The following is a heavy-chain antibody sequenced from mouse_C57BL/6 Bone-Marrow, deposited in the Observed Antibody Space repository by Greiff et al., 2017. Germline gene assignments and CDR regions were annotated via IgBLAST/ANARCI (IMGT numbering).Heavy chain of an antibody. J-gene: IGHJ2*01. CDR2: INPNNGGT. CDR1: GYTFTDYY. Sequence: VQLQQSGPELVKPGASVKISCKASGYTFTDYYMNWVKQSHGKSLEWIGDINPNNGGTSYNQKFKGKATLTVDKSSSTAYMELRSLTSEDSAVYYCARGVEENFDYWGQGTTLTVAS. CDR3: ARGVEENFDY. D-gene: IGHD1-1*01. V-gene: IGHV1-26*01.